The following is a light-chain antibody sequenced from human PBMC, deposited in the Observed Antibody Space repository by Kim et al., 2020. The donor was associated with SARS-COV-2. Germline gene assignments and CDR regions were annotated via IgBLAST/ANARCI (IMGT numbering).Light chain of an antibody. Sequence: EVMLTQSPGTLSLSPGERATLSCRASQSVSDRYLAWFQQKPGQAPRLLIYGASSRAPGIPDRFGGSGSGKDFTLTISSLEPEDFAVYYCHQYTRPPWTFGQGTKVDIK. V-gene: IGKV3-20*01. CDR2: GAS. CDR1: QSVSDRY. CDR3: HQYTRPPWT. J-gene: IGKJ1*01.